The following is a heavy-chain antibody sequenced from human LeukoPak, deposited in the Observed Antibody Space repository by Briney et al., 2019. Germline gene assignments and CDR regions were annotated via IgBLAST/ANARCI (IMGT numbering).Heavy chain of an antibody. J-gene: IGHJ4*02. CDR3: ARERKGYFDY. CDR1: GFTFINYW. CDR2: IYSGGST. Sequence: GGSLRLSCAASGFTFINYWMDWVRQAPGKGLEWVSVIYSGGSTYYADSVKGRFTISRHNSKNTLYLQMNSLRAEDTAVYYCARERKGYFDYWGQGTLVTVSS. V-gene: IGHV3-53*04.